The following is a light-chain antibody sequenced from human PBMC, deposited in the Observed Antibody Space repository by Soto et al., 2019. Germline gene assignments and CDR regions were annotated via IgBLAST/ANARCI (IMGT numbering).Light chain of an antibody. J-gene: IGKJ4*01. CDR1: QGISSY. CDR2: AAS. Sequence: AIRMTQSPSSLSASTGDRVTITCRASQGISSYLAWYQQKPGKAPKLLIYAASTLQSGVPSRFSGSGSGTDFTLTISCLQSEDFATYYCQQYNSYSLTFGGGTKVEIK. CDR3: QQYNSYSLT. V-gene: IGKV1-8*01.